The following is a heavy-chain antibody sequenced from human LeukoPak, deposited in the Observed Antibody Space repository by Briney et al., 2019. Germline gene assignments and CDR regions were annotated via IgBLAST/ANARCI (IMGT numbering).Heavy chain of an antibody. Sequence: ASVKVSCKASGYTFTGYYMHWVRQAPGQGLEWMGWISAYNGNTNYAQKLQGRVTMTTDTSTSTAYMELRSLRSDDTAVYYCARAGEVVVAASWFDPWGQGTLVTVSS. D-gene: IGHD2-15*01. J-gene: IGHJ5*02. CDR1: GYTFTGYY. V-gene: IGHV1-18*04. CDR2: ISAYNGNT. CDR3: ARAGEVVVAASWFDP.